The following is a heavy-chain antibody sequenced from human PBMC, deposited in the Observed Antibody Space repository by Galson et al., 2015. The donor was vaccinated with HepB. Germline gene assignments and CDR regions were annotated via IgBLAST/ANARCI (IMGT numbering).Heavy chain of an antibody. CDR1: GFSISSHGVG. J-gene: IGHJ5*01. CDR3: VHVVWRSSGRYYFNS. D-gene: IGHD3-16*01. Sequence: PALVKPTQTLTLTCTFSGFSISSHGVGVAWIRQPPGKALEWLAVIYWDNDKAYRPSLKTRISITKDTSNNLVVFTLINVDPVDTGTYYCVHVVWRSSGRYYFNSWGQGTLVTVSS. V-gene: IGHV2-5*02. CDR2: IYWDNDK.